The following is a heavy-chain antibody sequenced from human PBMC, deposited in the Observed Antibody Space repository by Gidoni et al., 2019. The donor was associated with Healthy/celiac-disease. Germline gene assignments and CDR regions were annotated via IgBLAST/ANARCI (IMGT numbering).Heavy chain of an antibody. CDR1: GGSISSSSYY. CDR3: ARETYYYGSGSYSQVDY. D-gene: IGHD3-10*01. CDR2: IYYSGST. J-gene: IGHJ4*02. V-gene: IGHV4-39*07. Sequence: QLQLQESGPGLVKPSETLSLTCTVSGGSISSSSYYWGWIRQPPGKGLEWIGIIYYSGSTYYNPSLKSRVTISVDTSKNQFSLKLSSVTAADTAVYYCARETYYYGSGSYSQVDYWGQGTLVTVSS.